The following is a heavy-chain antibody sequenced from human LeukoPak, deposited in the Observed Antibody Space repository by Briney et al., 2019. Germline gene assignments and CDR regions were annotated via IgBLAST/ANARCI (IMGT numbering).Heavy chain of an antibody. D-gene: IGHD6-13*01. Sequence: SETLSLTCAVSGYSISSGYYWGWIRPPPGKGLEWIGSIYHSGSTYYNPSLKSRVTILVDTSKNQFSLKLSSVTAADTAVYYCARSLAAADNWFDPWGQGTLVTVSS. J-gene: IGHJ5*02. CDR1: GYSISSGYY. CDR3: ARSLAAADNWFDP. V-gene: IGHV4-38-2*01. CDR2: IYHSGST.